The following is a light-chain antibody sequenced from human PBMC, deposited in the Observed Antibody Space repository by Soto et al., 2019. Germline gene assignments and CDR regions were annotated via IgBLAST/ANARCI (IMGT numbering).Light chain of an antibody. CDR1: QSVSRSY. CDR2: GAS. CDR3: QQCGSSPLT. J-gene: IGKJ4*01. Sequence: EIVLTRFPGTLSLSPGESATLSCRASQSVSRSYLAWYQQKPGQAPRVLIYGASSRASGIPDRFSGSGSGTDFTLTISRLEPEDFAVYYCQQCGSSPLTFGGGTRVEIK. V-gene: IGKV3-20*01.